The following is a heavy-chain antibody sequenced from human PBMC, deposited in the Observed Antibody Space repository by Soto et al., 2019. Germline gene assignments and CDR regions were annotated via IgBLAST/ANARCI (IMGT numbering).Heavy chain of an antibody. CDR2: MSPNSGNT. Sequence: QVQLVQSGAEVKKPGASVKVSCKASGYTFTKYDINWVRQAPGQGLEWMGRMSPNSGNTAYAQNFQGRVTMTRDTSTTTAYMELSSLKSEDTGVYFCARGTYYFDYWGQGTLVTV. CDR1: GYTFTKYD. V-gene: IGHV1-8*01. J-gene: IGHJ4*02. CDR3: ARGTYYFDY.